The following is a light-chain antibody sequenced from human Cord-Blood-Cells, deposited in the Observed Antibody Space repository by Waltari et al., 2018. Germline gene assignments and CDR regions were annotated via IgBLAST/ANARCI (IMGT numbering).Light chain of an antibody. Sequence: SYDLTQPPSVSVSPGQTARITCPGDHLGDKYACWYQPKPGQSPVLVIYQDSKRPSGIPERFSGSNSGNTATLTISGTQAMDEADYYCQAWDSSTVVFGGGTKLTVL. V-gene: IGLV3-1*01. J-gene: IGLJ2*01. CDR2: QDS. CDR3: QAWDSSTVV. CDR1: HLGDKY.